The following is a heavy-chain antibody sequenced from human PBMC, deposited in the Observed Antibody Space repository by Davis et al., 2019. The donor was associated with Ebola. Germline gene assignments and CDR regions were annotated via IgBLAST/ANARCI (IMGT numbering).Heavy chain of an antibody. D-gene: IGHD6-13*01. J-gene: IGHJ4*02. CDR2: ISYDGSNK. V-gene: IGHV3-30-3*01. CDR1: GFTFSSYA. Sequence: PGGSLRLSCAASGFTFSSYAMHWVRQAPGKGLEWVAVISYDGSNKYYADSVKGRFTISRDNSKNTLYLQMNSLRAEDTAVYYCVGSPASSWPGIDYWGQGTLVTVSS. CDR3: VGSPASSWPGIDY.